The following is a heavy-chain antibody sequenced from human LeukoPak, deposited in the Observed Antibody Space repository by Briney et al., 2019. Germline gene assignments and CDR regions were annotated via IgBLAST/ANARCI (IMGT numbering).Heavy chain of an antibody. J-gene: IGHJ4*02. CDR3: ARGLDLDFDY. Sequence: SETLSLTCAVYGASFSGYYWSWIRQPPGKGLEWIGEINHSGSTNYNPSLKSRVTISVDTSKNQFSLKLSSVTAADTAVYYCARGLDLDFDYWGQGTLVTVSS. V-gene: IGHV4-34*01. CDR1: GASFSGYY. D-gene: IGHD2-2*03. CDR2: INHSGST.